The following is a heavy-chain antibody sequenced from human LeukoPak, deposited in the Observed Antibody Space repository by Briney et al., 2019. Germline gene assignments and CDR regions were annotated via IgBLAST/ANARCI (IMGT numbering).Heavy chain of an antibody. CDR2: ISPGGDTI. Sequence: GGSLRLSCAASGFSFSIYAMSCVRQAPGKGLEWVSAISPGGDTIYYLDSVKGRFTISRDNSKNTLYLQMNSLRAEDTAVYYCARRTTVVGPAPFDHWGQGTLVTVSS. J-gene: IGHJ4*02. D-gene: IGHD4-23*01. CDR1: GFSFSIYA. V-gene: IGHV3-23*01. CDR3: ARRTTVVGPAPFDH.